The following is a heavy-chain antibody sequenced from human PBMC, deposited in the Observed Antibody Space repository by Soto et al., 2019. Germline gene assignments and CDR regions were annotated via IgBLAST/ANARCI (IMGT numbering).Heavy chain of an antibody. Sequence: GGSLRLSCAASGFSLSEYGMHWVRQAPGKGLEWEAVMWSDGTKKYYAEAVQGRFTISRVNPKNTLYLQMNSLRVDDTAIYYCARDDLGYCLKSSCAASDFTALDHWGQGTLVTVSS. J-gene: IGHJ4*02. D-gene: IGHD2-15*01. CDR2: MWSDGTKK. V-gene: IGHV3-33*01. CDR1: GFSLSEYG. CDR3: ARDDLGYCLKSSCAASDFTALDH.